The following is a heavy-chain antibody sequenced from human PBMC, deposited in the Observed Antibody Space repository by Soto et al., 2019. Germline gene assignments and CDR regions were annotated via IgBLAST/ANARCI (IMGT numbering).Heavy chain of an antibody. Sequence: EVQLLESGGGLVQPGGSLRLSCAASGLTFSTYAMTWVRQAPGTGLEWVSTISAGGTTYYADSVKGRFTISRDNFKNTLYLQMNSLRVEDTAVYYCANRPRYYNMDVWGQGTTVTVSS. J-gene: IGHJ6*02. CDR1: GLTFSTYA. CDR2: ISAGGTT. CDR3: ANRPRYYNMDV. V-gene: IGHV3-23*01.